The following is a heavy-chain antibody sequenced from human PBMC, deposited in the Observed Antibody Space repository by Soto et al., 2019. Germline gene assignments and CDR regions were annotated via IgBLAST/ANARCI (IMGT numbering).Heavy chain of an antibody. J-gene: IGHJ4*02. D-gene: IGHD5-18*01. CDR1: GFTFSSYA. CDR2: ISGSGGST. Sequence: GGSLRLSCAASGFTFSSYAMSWVRQAPGKGLEWVSAISGSGGSTYYADSVKGRFTISRDNSKNTLYLQMNSLRAEDTAVYYCAKGSYGYPGPSHDYWGQGTLVTVSS. CDR3: AKGSYGYPGPSHDY. V-gene: IGHV3-23*01.